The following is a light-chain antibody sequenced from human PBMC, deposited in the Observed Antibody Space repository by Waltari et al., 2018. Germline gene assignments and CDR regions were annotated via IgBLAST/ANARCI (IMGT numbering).Light chain of an antibody. Sequence: VLTQSVGTLSLSPGERATLPCRASEYVTNDYLAWYQQKPGQAPSLLIYDASIRATGIADRFSGSGSGTDFTLTITRLEPEDFAVYHCQQYGSLPWTFGQGTKLEMK. J-gene: IGKJ1*01. V-gene: IGKV3-20*01. CDR1: EYVTNDY. CDR2: DAS. CDR3: QQYGSLPWT.